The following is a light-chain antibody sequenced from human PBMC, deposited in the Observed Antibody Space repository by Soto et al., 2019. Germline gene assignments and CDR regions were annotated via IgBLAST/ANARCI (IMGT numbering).Light chain of an antibody. Sequence: QSVLTQPPSASGTPGQRVSISCSGSSSNNGSNTVNWYQQLPGTAPKLRIYSNNQRPSGVPDRFSGSKSGTSASLAISGLQSEDEADYYCAAWDDSLNGPVFGGGTKLTVL. V-gene: IGLV1-44*01. CDR3: AAWDDSLNGPV. J-gene: IGLJ2*01. CDR2: SNN. CDR1: SSNNGSNT.